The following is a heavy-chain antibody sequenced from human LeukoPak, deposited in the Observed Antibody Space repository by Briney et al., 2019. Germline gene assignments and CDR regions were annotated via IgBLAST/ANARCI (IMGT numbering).Heavy chain of an antibody. CDR1: GYTFTSYD. CDR2: MNPNSGNT. J-gene: IGHJ4*02. D-gene: IGHD3-3*01. Sequence: ASVKVSCKASGYTFTSYDINWVRQATGQGLEWMGWMNPNSGNTGYAQKFQGRVTMTRNTSISTAYMELSSLRSEDTAVYYCARDDFWSGYYITRYWGQGTLVTVSS. V-gene: IGHV1-8*01. CDR3: ARDDFWSGYYITRY.